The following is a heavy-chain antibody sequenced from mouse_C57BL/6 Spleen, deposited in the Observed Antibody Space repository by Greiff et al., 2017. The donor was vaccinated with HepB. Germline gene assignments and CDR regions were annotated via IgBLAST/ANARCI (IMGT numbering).Heavy chain of an antibody. Sequence: VQLQQSGAELVKPGASVKMSCKASGYNFTSYWITWVKQRPGQGLEWIGDIYPGSGSTNYNEKFKSKATLTVDTSSSTAYMQLSSLTSEDSAVYYCARYDYDGPYYFDYWGQGTTLTVSS. CDR3: ARYDYDGPYYFDY. J-gene: IGHJ2*01. V-gene: IGHV1-55*01. CDR2: IYPGSGST. CDR1: GYNFTSYW. D-gene: IGHD2-4*01.